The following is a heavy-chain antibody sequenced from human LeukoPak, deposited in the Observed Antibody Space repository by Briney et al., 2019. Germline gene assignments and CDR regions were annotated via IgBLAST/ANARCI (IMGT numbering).Heavy chain of an antibody. Sequence: GGSLRLSCEVSGFTFNSYAMSWVRQAPGRGLEWISSISSGSDTRYYADSVKGRFTISRDNSKNTLYLQMHSLRVENTAVFYCAKGSPPDYYDSGVYYPWRYYSMDVWGQGTTVTVSS. CDR2: ISSGSDTR. CDR1: GFTFNSYA. V-gene: IGHV3-23*01. D-gene: IGHD3-22*01. J-gene: IGHJ6*02. CDR3: AKGSPPDYYDSGVYYPWRYYSMDV.